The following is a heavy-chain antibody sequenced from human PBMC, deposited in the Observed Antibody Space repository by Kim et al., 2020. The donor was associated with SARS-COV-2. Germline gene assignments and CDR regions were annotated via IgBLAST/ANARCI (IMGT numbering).Heavy chain of an antibody. CDR1: GFTFSSYG. Sequence: GGSLRLSCAASGFTFSSYGMHWVRQAPGKGLEWVAVISYDGSNKYYADSVKGRFTISRDNSKNTLYLQMNSLRAEDTAVYYCAKDVVPAAIFGWYFDLWGRGTLVTVSS. CDR2: ISYDGSNK. J-gene: IGHJ2*01. CDR3: AKDVVPAAIFGWYFDL. V-gene: IGHV3-30*18. D-gene: IGHD2-2*02.